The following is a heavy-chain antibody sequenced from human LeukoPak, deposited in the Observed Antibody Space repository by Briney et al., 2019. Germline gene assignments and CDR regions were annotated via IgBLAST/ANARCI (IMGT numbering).Heavy chain of an antibody. CDR3: ARAIFPSYYYYYYMDV. D-gene: IGHD2-21*01. V-gene: IGHV1-18*01. J-gene: IGHJ6*03. CDR1: GYTFTSYG. Sequence: GASVKVSCKASGYTFTSYGISWVRQAPGQGLEWMGWISAYNGNTNYAQKLQGRVTMTTDTSTSTAYMELRSLRSDDTAVYYCARAIFPSYYYYYYMDVWGKGTTVTVSS. CDR2: ISAYNGNT.